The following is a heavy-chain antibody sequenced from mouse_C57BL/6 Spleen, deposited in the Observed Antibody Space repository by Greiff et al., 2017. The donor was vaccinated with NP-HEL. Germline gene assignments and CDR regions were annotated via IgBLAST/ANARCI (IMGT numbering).Heavy chain of an antibody. V-gene: IGHV1-50*01. CDR3: ARVGPYYSNYVAWFAY. CDR2: IDPSDSYT. Sequence: QVQLQQPGAELVKPGASVKLSCKASGYTFTSYWMQWVKQRPGQGLEWIGEIDPSDSYTNYNQKFKGKATLTVDTSSSTAYMQLSSLTSEDSAVSYCARVGPYYSNYVAWFAYWGQGTLVTVSA. CDR1: GYTFTSYW. D-gene: IGHD2-5*01. J-gene: IGHJ3*01.